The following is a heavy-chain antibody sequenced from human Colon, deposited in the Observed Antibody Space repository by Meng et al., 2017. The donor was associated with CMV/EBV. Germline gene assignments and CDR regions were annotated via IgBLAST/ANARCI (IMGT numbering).Heavy chain of an antibody. Sequence: GESLKISCAASGFTFSSYGMHWVRQAPGKGLEWVAVIWYDGSNKYYADSVKGRFTISRDNAKNSLYLQMNSLRAEDTAVYYCARDSSGYYHFDYWGQGTLVTVSS. CDR2: IWYDGSNK. J-gene: IGHJ4*02. V-gene: IGHV3-33*01. CDR3: ARDSSGYYHFDY. CDR1: GFTFSSYG. D-gene: IGHD3-22*01.